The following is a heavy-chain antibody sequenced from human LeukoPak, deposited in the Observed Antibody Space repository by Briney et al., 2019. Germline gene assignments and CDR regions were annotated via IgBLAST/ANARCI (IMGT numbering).Heavy chain of an antibody. CDR3: ARAPLAPYYFDY. V-gene: IGHV3-74*01. CDR1: GFTFSSYW. J-gene: IGHJ4*02. Sequence: GGSLRLSCAASGFTFSSYWMHWVRQAPGKGLVWVSRINTDGDSTTYADSVKGRFTISRDNAKNTLYLQMNSLRAEDTAVYYCARAPLAPYYFDYWGQGALVTVSS. CDR2: INTDGDST.